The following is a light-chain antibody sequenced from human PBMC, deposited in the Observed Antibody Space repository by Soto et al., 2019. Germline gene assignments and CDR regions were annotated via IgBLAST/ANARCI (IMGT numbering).Light chain of an antibody. CDR3: SSYTTSTLL. J-gene: IGLJ2*01. Sequence: QSALTQPASVSGSPGQSITISCTGSSIDVADYNYVSWYQPHPGKAPKLIISEVSFRPSGVSNRFSGSKSGNTASLTISGLQTEDEADYYCSSYTTSTLLFGGGTKVTVL. V-gene: IGLV2-14*01. CDR2: EVS. CDR1: SIDVADYNY.